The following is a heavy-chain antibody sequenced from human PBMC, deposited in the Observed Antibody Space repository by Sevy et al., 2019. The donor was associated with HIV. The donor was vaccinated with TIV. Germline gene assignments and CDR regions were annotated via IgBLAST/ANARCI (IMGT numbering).Heavy chain of an antibody. CDR3: ARQNIVVVVAATYNWFDP. CDR2: IYYSGST. CDR1: GGSMSSSSYY. J-gene: IGHJ5*02. Sequence: SETLSLTCTVSGGSMSSSSYYWGWIRQPPGKGLEWIGSIYYSGSTYYNPSLKSRVTISVDTSKNQFSLKLSSVTAADTAVYYCARQNIVVVVAATYNWFDPWGQGALVTVSS. D-gene: IGHD2-15*01. V-gene: IGHV4-39*01.